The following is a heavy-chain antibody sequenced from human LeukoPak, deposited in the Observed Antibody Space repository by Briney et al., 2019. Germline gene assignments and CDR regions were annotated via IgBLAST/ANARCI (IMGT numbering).Heavy chain of an antibody. Sequence: SETLSLTCAVSGDSIGSYFWSWIRQSPGKGLEWIGHIYHSGSTNYNPSLKSRVSISVDTSKNQFSLKLTSVTSADTAVYYCARDGPAYTSRWYDYYYGLDVWGQGTTVTVSS. CDR1: GDSIGSYF. D-gene: IGHD2-2*01. CDR3: ARDGPAYTSRWYDYYYGLDV. J-gene: IGHJ6*02. CDR2: IYHSGST. V-gene: IGHV4-59*01.